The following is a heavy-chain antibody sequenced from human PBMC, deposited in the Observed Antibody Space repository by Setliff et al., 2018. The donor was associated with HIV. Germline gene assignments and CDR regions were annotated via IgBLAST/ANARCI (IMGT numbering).Heavy chain of an antibody. V-gene: IGHV3-23*01. D-gene: IGHD4-17*01. CDR1: GFTFSSYA. J-gene: IGHJ4*02. CDR2: ITAGGTT. Sequence: PGGSLRLSCAASGFTFSSYAMSWVRQAPGKGLEWVSIITAGGTTYYADSVKGRFTISKDNSRDTLYLQMSSLREEDTAIYYCANKIDYGQYPFDYRGQGTLVTVSS. CDR3: ANKIDYGQYPFDY.